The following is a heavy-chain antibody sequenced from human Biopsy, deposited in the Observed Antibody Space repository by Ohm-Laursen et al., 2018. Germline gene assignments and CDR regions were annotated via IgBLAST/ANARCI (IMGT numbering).Heavy chain of an antibody. CDR3: ARFPLGAYDDSGSYRAVEHCYFDL. D-gene: IGHD3-22*01. Sequence: ASSVKVSCKASGGTFTNHAVGWVRQAPGQGLEWVGSSIPLFNTANYADKFQGRVTLTADKSTTTAYMELSSLRSEDTAIYYCARFPLGAYDDSGSYRAVEHCYFDLWGRGTLVTVSS. CDR2: SIPLFNTA. CDR1: GGTFTNHA. J-gene: IGHJ2*01. V-gene: IGHV1-69*06.